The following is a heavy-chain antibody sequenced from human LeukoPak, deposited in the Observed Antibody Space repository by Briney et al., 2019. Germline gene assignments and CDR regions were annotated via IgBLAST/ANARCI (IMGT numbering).Heavy chain of an antibody. D-gene: IGHD1-26*01. J-gene: IGHJ6*03. CDR1: GFTFSSYE. Sequence: GGSLRLSCAASGFTFSSYEMNWVRQAPGKGLEWVSYISSSGSTIYYADSVKGRFTISRDNAKNSLFLQLNSLRAEDTAVYYCARDPYSGTYSDYYYYMDVWGKGTTVTVSS. CDR2: ISSSGSTI. CDR3: ARDPYSGTYSDYYYYMDV. V-gene: IGHV3-48*03.